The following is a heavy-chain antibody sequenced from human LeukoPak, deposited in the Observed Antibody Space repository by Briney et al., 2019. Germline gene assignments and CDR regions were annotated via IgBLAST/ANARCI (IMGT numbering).Heavy chain of an antibody. D-gene: IGHD3-9*01. J-gene: IGHJ5*02. Sequence: SETLSLTCAVYGGSFSYYYWSWIRQPPGKTLEWSGEINHSGSTNYNPSLKSRVTISVDTSKNQFSLKLSSVTAADTAVYYCVIRKYYDILTGYRKIPTSGFDPWGQGTLVTVSS. V-gene: IGHV4-34*01. CDR1: GGSFSYYY. CDR3: VIRKYYDILTGYRKIPTSGFDP. CDR2: INHSGST.